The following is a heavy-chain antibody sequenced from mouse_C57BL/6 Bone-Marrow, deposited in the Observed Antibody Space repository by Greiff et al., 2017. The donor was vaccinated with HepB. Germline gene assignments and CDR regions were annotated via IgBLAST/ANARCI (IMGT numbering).Heavy chain of an antibody. CDR3: ARSTTVVHYYAMDY. Sequence: QVQLQQSGAELVKPGASVKMSCKASGYTFTSYWITWVKQRPGQGLEWIGDIYPGSGSTNYNEKFKSKATLTVDTSSSTAYMQLSSLTSEDSAVYYCARSTTVVHYYAMDYWGQGTSVTVSS. D-gene: IGHD1-1*01. CDR1: GYTFTSYW. CDR2: IYPGSGST. V-gene: IGHV1-55*01. J-gene: IGHJ4*01.